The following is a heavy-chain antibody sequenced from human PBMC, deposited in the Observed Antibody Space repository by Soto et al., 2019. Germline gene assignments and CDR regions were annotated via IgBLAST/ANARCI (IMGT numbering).Heavy chain of an antibody. CDR2: INPGTGTA. Sequence: ASVKVSCKASGYSFTRYAVHWVRQAPGQSLEWMGWINPGTGTAVYSQNFQGRVAVTRDTSANTAYMELSSLRSEDTAVYYCAREIYASGRYDYWGQGTLVTVSS. J-gene: IGHJ4*01. CDR1: GYSFTRYA. CDR3: AREIYASGRYDY. V-gene: IGHV1-3*01. D-gene: IGHD6-25*01.